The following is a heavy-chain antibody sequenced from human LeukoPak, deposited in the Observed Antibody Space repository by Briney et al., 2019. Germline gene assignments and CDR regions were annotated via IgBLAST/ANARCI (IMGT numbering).Heavy chain of an antibody. V-gene: IGHV3-23*01. CDR3: AKQWFGEQRAY. CDR2: ISGSGGDT. D-gene: IGHD3-10*01. CDR1: GLTFSSFA. J-gene: IGHJ4*02. Sequence: GGSLRLSCAASGLTFSSFAMSWVRQAPGKGLEWVSTISGSGGDTYYADSVKGRFIISRDNSKTTLYLQMNSLRAEDTAVYYCAKQWFGEQRAYWGQGTLVTVSS.